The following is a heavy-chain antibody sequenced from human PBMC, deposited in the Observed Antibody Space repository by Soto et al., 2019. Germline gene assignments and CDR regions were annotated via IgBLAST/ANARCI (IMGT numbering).Heavy chain of an antibody. CDR3: ARGLSPLDP. J-gene: IGHJ5*02. CDR2: IYSSGST. Sequence: ASETLSLTCAVSCGSMRSYFWSWIRQPAGKGLEWIGRIYSSGSTSYNPSLKSRVTMSVDTSKNQVSLRLNSMTAADTAVYYCARGLSPLDPWGQGTPVIVSS. V-gene: IGHV4-4*07. CDR1: CGSMRSYF.